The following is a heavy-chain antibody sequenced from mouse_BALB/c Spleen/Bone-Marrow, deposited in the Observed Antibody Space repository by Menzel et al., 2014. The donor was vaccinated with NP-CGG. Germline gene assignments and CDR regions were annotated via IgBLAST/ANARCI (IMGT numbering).Heavy chain of an antibody. CDR3: SREGAY. CDR1: GYTFTSYY. J-gene: IGHJ3*01. Sequence: QVHVKQSGAELVKPGASVKLSCKASGYTFTSYYMYWVKQRPGQGLEWIGEITPSNGDTNFNEKFKSKATLTVDKSSSTAYMQLSSLTSEDSAVYYCSREGAYWGQGTLVTVSA. V-gene: IGHV1S81*02. CDR2: ITPSNGDT.